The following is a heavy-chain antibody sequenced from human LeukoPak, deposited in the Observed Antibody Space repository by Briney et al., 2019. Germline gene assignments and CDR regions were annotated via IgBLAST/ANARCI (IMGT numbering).Heavy chain of an antibody. CDR2: IKQDGSEK. CDR1: GFTFNTYT. Sequence: GGSLRLSCAASGFTFNTYTMNWVRQAPGKGLEWVANIKQDGSEKYYVDSVKGRFTISRDNAKNSLYLQMNSLRAEDTAVYYCARDYGGSSPFDYWGQGTLVTVSS. J-gene: IGHJ4*02. CDR3: ARDYGGSSPFDY. D-gene: IGHD4-23*01. V-gene: IGHV3-7*01.